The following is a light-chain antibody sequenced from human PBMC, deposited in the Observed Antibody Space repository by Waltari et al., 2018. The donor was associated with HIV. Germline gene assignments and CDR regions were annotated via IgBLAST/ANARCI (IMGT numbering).Light chain of an antibody. J-gene: IGKJ2*01. CDR1: QRLSSW. Sequence: DIQMTQSPSTLSASVGDRVTITCRASQRLSSWLAWYQQKPGTAPKLLIYKASSLESGVPSRFSGSGSGTEFTLTISSLQPDDFATYYCQQYNSYSYTFGQGTKLEIK. CDR2: KAS. CDR3: QQYNSYSYT. V-gene: IGKV1-5*03.